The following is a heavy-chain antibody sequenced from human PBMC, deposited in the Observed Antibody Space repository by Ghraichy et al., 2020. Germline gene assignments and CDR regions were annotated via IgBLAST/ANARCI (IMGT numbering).Heavy chain of an antibody. J-gene: IGHJ4*02. Sequence: LSLTCAASGFTFSSYDMHWVRQATGKGLEWVSAIGTAGDPYYPGSVKGRFTISRENAKNSLYLQMNSLRAGDTAVYYCARGSSSWPPYFDYWGQGTLVTVSS. V-gene: IGHV3-13*05. D-gene: IGHD6-13*01. CDR3: ARGSSSWPPYFDY. CDR2: IGTAGDP. CDR1: GFTFSSYD.